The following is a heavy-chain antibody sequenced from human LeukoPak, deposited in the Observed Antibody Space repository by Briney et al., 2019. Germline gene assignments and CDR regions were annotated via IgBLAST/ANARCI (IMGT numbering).Heavy chain of an antibody. CDR1: GGSFSGYS. CDR2: INHSGSINHSGGT. Sequence: SETLSLTCAVYGGSFSGYSWSWIRQPPGQGLEWIGEINHSGSINHSGGTNYNPSLKSRVTISVDTSRNQFSLKLSSVTAADTAMYYCARGVRYCSSTSCREYFQYWGQGTLVPVSS. J-gene: IGHJ1*01. D-gene: IGHD2-2*01. V-gene: IGHV4-34*01. CDR3: ARGVRYCSSTSCREYFQY.